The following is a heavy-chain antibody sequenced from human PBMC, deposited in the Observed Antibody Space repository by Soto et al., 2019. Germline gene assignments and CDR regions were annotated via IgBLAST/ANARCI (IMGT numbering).Heavy chain of an antibody. CDR2: INSDGTYT. J-gene: IGHJ4*01. CDR3: GRGQGVVAQ. D-gene: IGHD3-3*01. V-gene: IGHV3-74*01. CDR1: GFTFSDYW. Sequence: GGSLRLSCAASGFTFSDYWMHWVRQAPGKGLVWVSRINSDGTYTNYADSVKGRFTISRDNAKNTLYLQMNSLRAEDTGVYFCGRGQGVVAQWGQGTLGTVS.